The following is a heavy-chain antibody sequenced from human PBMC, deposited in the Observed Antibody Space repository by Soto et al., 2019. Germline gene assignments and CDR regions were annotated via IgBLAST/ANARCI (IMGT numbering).Heavy chain of an antibody. CDR1: GFTFSGSA. Sequence: GGSLRLSCAASGFTFSGSAMHWVRQASGKGLEWVGRIRSKANSYATAYAASVKGRFTISRDDSKNTAYLQMNSLKTEDTAVYYCTRVMVRGVIISDYWGQGTLVTVSS. J-gene: IGHJ4*02. D-gene: IGHD3-10*01. CDR3: TRVMVRGVIISDY. V-gene: IGHV3-73*01. CDR2: IRSKANSYAT.